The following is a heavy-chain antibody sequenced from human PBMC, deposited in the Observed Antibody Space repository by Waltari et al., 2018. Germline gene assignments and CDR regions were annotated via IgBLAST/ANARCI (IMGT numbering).Heavy chain of an antibody. CDR1: GFTFSSYA. J-gene: IGHJ4*02. D-gene: IGHD6-13*01. CDR3: ARESDSSSWYPFDY. Sequence: QVQLVESGGGVVQPGRSLRLSCAASGFTFSSYAMHWVRQAPGKGLEWVAVISYDGSNKYYADSVKGRFTISTDNSKNTLYLQMNSLRAEDTAVYYCARESDSSSWYPFDYWGQGTLVTVSS. CDR2: ISYDGSNK. V-gene: IGHV3-30-3*01.